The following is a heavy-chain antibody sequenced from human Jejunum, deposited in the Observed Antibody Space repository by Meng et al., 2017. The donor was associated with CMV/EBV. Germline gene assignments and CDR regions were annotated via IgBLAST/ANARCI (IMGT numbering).Heavy chain of an antibody. CDR3: ARSLRFLEWLSPLDY. V-gene: IGHV3-7*01. CDR2: IKQDGSEK. D-gene: IGHD3-3*01. Sequence: GFTFSTYCMSWVRQAPGRGLEWVANIKQDGSEKYYVDSVKGRFTISRDNAKNSLYLQMNSLRAEDTAVYYCARSLRFLEWLSPLDYWGQGTLVTVSS. J-gene: IGHJ4*02. CDR1: GFTFSTYC.